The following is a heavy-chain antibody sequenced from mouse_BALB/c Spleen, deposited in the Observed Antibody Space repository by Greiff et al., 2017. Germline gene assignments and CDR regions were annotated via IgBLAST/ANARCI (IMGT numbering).Heavy chain of an antibody. CDR2: INPGSGGT. CDR1: GYAFTNYL. CDR3: ARRGRGY. V-gene: IGHV1-54*01. J-gene: IGHJ2*01. Sequence: QVQLQQSGAELVRPGTSVKVSCKASGYAFTNYLIEWVKQRPGQGLEWIGVINPGSGGTNYNEKFKGKATLTADKSSSTAYMQLSSLTSDDSAVYFCARRGRGYWGQGTTVTVSS.